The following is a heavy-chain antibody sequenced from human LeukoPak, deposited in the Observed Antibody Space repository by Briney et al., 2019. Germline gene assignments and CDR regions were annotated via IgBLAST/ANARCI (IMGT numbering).Heavy chain of an antibody. CDR3: ARDGRDRRESDGSGYWTYYFDY. CDR1: GFTFRTYW. J-gene: IGHJ4*02. D-gene: IGHD3-22*01. Sequence: PGGSLRLSCAASGFTFRTYWLSWARQAPGKGLEWVANIKEDGSEKFYVDSVKGRFTISRDNTKNSLYLQMNSLRAEDTAVYYCARDGRDRRESDGSGYWTYYFDYWGQGTLVTVSS. V-gene: IGHV3-7*01. CDR2: IKEDGSEK.